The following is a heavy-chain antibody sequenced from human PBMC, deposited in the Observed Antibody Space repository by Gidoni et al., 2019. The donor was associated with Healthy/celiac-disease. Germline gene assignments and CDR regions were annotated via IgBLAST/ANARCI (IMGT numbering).Heavy chain of an antibody. CDR2: INHSGST. V-gene: IGHV4-34*01. D-gene: IGHD4-17*01. J-gene: IGHJ4*02. Sequence: QVQLQQWGAGLLKPSETLSLTCAVYGGSFSGYYWSWIRQPPGKGLEWIGEINHSGSTNYNPSLKSRVTISVDTSKNQFSLKLSSVTAADTAVYYCARVTTTVTTGSGPRIDYWGQGTLVTVSS. CDR1: GGSFSGYY. CDR3: ARVTTTVTTGSGPRIDY.